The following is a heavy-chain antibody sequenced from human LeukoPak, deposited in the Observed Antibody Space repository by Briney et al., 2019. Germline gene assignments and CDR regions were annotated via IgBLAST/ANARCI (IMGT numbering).Heavy chain of an antibody. CDR3: ARSRKWLSQNWFDP. CDR2: ISAYNGNT. Sequence: ASVKVSCKXSGYTFTSYGISWVRQAPGQGLEWMGWISAYNGNTNYAQKLQGRVTMTTDTSTSTAYMELRSLRSDDTAVYYCARSRKWLSQNWFDPWGQGTLVTVSS. J-gene: IGHJ5*02. V-gene: IGHV1-18*01. D-gene: IGHD3-22*01. CDR1: GYTFTSYG.